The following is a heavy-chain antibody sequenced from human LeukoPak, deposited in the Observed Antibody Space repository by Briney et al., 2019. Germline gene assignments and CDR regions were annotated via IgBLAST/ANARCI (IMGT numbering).Heavy chain of an antibody. J-gene: IGHJ4*02. V-gene: IGHV4-34*01. D-gene: IGHD3-22*01. CDR3: ARVPSYYYDSSGSHPYYFDY. Sequence: PSETLSLTCAVYAGSFSGYYWSWIRQPPGKGLEWLGEINHSGSTNYNPSLKSRVTISVDTSKNQFSLKLSSVTAADTAVYYCARVPSYYYDSSGSHPYYFDYWGQGTLVTVSS. CDR2: INHSGST. CDR1: AGSFSGYY.